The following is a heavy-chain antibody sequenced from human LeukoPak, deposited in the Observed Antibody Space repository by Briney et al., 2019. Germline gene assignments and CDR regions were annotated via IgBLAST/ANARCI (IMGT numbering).Heavy chain of an antibody. V-gene: IGHV4-39*01. CDR1: GGSISSSSDY. Sequence: SETLSLTCTVSGGSISSSSDYWGWIRQAPGKGLEWIGSIYYHENTYYNSSLKSRVTISVDTSKNQFSLKLNSVTAADTAVYYCARVKDPGGYYYYYYMDIWGKGNTVTVSS. J-gene: IGHJ6*03. CDR3: ARVKDPGGYYYYYYMDI. D-gene: IGHD3-16*01. CDR2: IYYHENT.